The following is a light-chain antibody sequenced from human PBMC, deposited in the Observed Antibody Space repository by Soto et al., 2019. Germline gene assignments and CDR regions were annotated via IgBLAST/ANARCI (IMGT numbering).Light chain of an antibody. CDR2: KAS. V-gene: IGKV1-17*01. J-gene: IGKJ1*01. Sequence: DIQMTQSPSSLSASIGDRVTITCRASQGIRNDLGWYQQKPGKAPKLLIYKASSLESGVPSRFSGSGSGTEFTLTISSLQPDDFATYYCQQYNRTFGQGTKVDIK. CDR1: QGIRND. CDR3: QQYNRT.